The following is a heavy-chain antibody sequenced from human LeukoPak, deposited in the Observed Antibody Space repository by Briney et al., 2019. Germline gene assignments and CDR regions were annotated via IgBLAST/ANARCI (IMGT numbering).Heavy chain of an antibody. J-gene: IGHJ3*01. CDR2: IREKANSYAT. V-gene: IGHV3-73*01. CDR1: GFMFSGSP. D-gene: IGHD3-22*01. Sequence: GGSLKLSCAASGFMFSGSPMYWVRQASGKGLEWIGRIREKANSYATLYATSVKGRFTISRNDAENTAYLQINSVTTDDTAVYYCTTSSESRYDDAMNVWGQGTMVTVSS. CDR3: TTSSESRYDDAMNV.